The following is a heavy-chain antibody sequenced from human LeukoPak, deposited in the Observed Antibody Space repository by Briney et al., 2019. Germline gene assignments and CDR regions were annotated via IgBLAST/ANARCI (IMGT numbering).Heavy chain of an antibody. CDR2: IIPILGIA. V-gene: IGHV1-69*04. CDR1: GGTFSGYA. CDR3: ARDPDYYGSGSYSV. J-gene: IGHJ4*02. Sequence: ASVKVSCKASGGTFSGYAISWERQAPGQGLEWMGRIIPILGIANYAQKFQGRVTITADKSTSTAYMELSSLRSEDTAVYYCARDPDYYGSGSYSVWGQGTLVTVSS. D-gene: IGHD3-10*01.